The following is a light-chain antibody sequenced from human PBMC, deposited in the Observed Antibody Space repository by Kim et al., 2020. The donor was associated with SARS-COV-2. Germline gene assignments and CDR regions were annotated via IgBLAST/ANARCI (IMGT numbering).Light chain of an antibody. CDR3: QAWDSSTAVYV. CDR2: QDS. V-gene: IGLV3-1*01. Sequence: SQGQTASITCSGDKLGDKYACWYQQKPGQSPVLVIYQDSKRPSGIPERFSGSNSGNTATLTISGTQAMDEADYYCQAWDSSTAVYVFGTGTKVTVL. J-gene: IGLJ1*01. CDR1: KLGDKY.